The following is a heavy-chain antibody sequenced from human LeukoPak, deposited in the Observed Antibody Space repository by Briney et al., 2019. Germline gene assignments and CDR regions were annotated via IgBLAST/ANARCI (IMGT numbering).Heavy chain of an antibody. D-gene: IGHD3-3*01. CDR1: GGSLSGYY. CDR3: ATQNYDFWSGYLDY. V-gene: IGHV4-34*01. CDR2: ISQTGNT. J-gene: IGHJ4*02. Sequence: SETLSLTCAVYGGSLSGYYWSWIHQSPGKGLEWIGEISQTGNTNYNPSLRSRVTISVDMSKNQFSLKVTSVTAADTAVYYCATQNYDFWSGYLDYWGQGSLVTVSS.